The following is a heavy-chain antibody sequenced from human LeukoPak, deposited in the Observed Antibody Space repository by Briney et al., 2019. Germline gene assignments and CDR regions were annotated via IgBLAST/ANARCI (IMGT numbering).Heavy chain of an antibody. J-gene: IGHJ5*02. CDR3: ARDPRIVGSTPDWFDP. V-gene: IGHV1-18*01. CDR1: GYTFTSFG. D-gene: IGHD1-26*01. Sequence: ASVKVSCKTSGYTFTSFGISWVRQAPGQGLEWMGWINAYNGNTNYAQKIQGRVTMTTDTSTSTAYMALNSLRSDDTAVYYCARDPRIVGSTPDWFDPWGQGTLVTVSS. CDR2: INAYNGNT.